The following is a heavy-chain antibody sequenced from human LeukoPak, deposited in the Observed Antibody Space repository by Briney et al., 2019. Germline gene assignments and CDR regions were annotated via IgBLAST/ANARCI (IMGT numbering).Heavy chain of an antibody. CDR3: TSSFNDYSDYDSVGY. V-gene: IGHV3-15*01. CDR2: IKSKTDGGTT. J-gene: IGHJ4*02. CDR1: GFTFSNAW. D-gene: IGHD4-11*01. Sequence: GGSLRLSCAASGFTFSNAWMSWVRQAPGKGLEWVGRIKSKTDGGTTDYAAPVKGRFTISRDDSKNTLYLRMNSLKTEDTAVYYCTSSFNDYSDYDSVGYWGQGTLVTVSS.